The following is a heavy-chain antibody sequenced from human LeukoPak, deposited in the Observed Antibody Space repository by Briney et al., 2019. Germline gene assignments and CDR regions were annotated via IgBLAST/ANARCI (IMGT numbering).Heavy chain of an antibody. V-gene: IGHV4-34*01. J-gene: IGHJ4*02. CDR2: INHSGST. CDR1: GGSFSGYY. CDR3: ARVKLAVFGVAGTSRLDY. Sequence: PSETLSLTCAVYGGSFSGYYWSWIRQPPGKGLEWIGEINHSGSTNYNPSLKSRVTISVDTSKNQFSLKLSSVTAADTAVYYCARVKLAVFGVAGTSRLDYWGQGTLVTVSS. D-gene: IGHD6-19*01.